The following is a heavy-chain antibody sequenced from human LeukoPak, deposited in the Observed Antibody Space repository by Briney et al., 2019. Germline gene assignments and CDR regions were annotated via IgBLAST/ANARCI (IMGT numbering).Heavy chain of an antibody. D-gene: IGHD6-19*01. Sequence: PGGSLRLSCAASGFTFSSYAMSWVRQAPGKGLEWVSAISGSGGSTYYADSVKGRFTISRDNSKNTLYLQMNSLRAEDTAVCYCAKDSCSGWLCFDYWGQGTLVTVSS. V-gene: IGHV3-23*01. CDR2: ISGSGGST. CDR1: GFTFSSYA. J-gene: IGHJ4*02. CDR3: AKDSCSGWLCFDY.